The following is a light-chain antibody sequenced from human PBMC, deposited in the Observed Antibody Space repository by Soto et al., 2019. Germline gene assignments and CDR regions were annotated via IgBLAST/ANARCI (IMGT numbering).Light chain of an antibody. Sequence: QSELTQPASVSGSPGQAITISCAGTSRDIGAHNSVSWHQQHPGEAPKRIIIDVSSRPSGVSNRFSGSKSGNTAALTMSDLQAEDEAFYSCISFPPAFSSFGPVTTFPVL. CDR3: ISFPPAFSS. CDR2: DVS. CDR1: SRDIGAHNS. V-gene: IGLV2-14*03. J-gene: IGLJ1*01.